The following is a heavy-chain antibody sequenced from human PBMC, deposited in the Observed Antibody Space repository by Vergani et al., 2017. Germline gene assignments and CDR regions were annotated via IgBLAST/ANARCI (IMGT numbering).Heavy chain of an antibody. D-gene: IGHD1-26*01. CDR2: LTGSGGSI. V-gene: IGHV3-23*01. CDR3: VKDAGSYENFFDS. J-gene: IGHJ4*02. Sequence: EVQLLESGGSLKQPGGSVRLSCAASGFTFSTYAMHWARLAPGKGLEWVSALTGSGGSIYYADSFKGRIIISRDNSRDTLYLQMNSLRPEDTATYYCVKDAGSYENFFDSWGQGTLVTVSS. CDR1: GFTFSTYA.